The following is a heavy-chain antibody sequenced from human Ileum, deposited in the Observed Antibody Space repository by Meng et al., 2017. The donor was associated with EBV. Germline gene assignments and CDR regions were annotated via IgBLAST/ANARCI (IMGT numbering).Heavy chain of an antibody. V-gene: IGHV4-59*01. D-gene: IGHD3-10*01. CDR1: NGSTTRDY. CDR2: IYYTGST. J-gene: IGHJ4*02. Sequence: VPVTKTGPRLSTPSQTPSLTRTVSNGSTTRDYWPWVRQPPRKGLDLIGYIYYTGSTNYNPSLKSRVTISLDTSKNQFSLNLSSVTAADTAVYFCARVSGMVRGVPPRRFDYWGQGTLVTVSS. CDR3: ARVSGMVRGVPPRRFDY.